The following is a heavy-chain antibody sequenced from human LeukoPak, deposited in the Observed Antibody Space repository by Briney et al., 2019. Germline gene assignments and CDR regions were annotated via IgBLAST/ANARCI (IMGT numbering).Heavy chain of an antibody. CDR1: GYTFTGYY. J-gene: IGHJ5*02. CDR3: AREGSGSYYLWFDP. V-gene: IGHV1-2*02. CDR2: INPKSGGR. D-gene: IGHD1-26*01. Sequence: GASVKVSCKASGYTFTGYYMHWVRQAPGQGLELMGWINPKSGGRNYGQKFQGRVTMTRDTSISTAYMEVSRLRSDDTAMYYCAREGSGSYYLWFDPWGQGTLVTVSS.